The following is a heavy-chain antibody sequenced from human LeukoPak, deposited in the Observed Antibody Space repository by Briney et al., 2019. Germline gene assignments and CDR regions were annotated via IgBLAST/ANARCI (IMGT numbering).Heavy chain of an antibody. Sequence: SETLSLTCTVSGGSISSSSYTWGWIRQPPGKGLEWMGSIYYSGSTFYNPSLKSRVTISVDTSKNQFSLKLSSVTAADTAVYYCARDSGYYYGSGSYLPFDYWGQGTLVTVSS. J-gene: IGHJ4*02. CDR1: GGSISSSSYT. CDR3: ARDSGYYYGSGSYLPFDY. V-gene: IGHV4-39*07. D-gene: IGHD3-10*01. CDR2: IYYSGST.